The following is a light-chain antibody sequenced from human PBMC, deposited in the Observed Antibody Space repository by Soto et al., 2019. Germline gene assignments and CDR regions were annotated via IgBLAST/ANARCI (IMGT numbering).Light chain of an antibody. V-gene: IGKV3-15*01. Sequence: EIVMTQSPATLSVSPGERATLSCRASQSVSSNLAWYQQKPGQAPRLLIYGASTRATGIPDRFSSSGSGTDFTLTISRLESEDFAVYYCQHYNNWPRTFGQGTKVEIK. CDR3: QHYNNWPRT. CDR1: QSVSSN. CDR2: GAS. J-gene: IGKJ1*01.